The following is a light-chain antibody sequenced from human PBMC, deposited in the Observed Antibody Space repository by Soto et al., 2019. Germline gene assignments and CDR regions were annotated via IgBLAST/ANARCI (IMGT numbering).Light chain of an antibody. CDR1: SSDVGGYNY. Sequence: QSVLTQPASVSGSPGQSITISCTGTSSDVGGYNYVSWYQHHPGKAPKLIIFDVSNRPSGISNRFSGSKSGNTASLTISGLQAEDEADYYCISYTSSSPYVFGTGTKVTVL. J-gene: IGLJ1*01. V-gene: IGLV2-14*03. CDR3: ISYTSSSPYV. CDR2: DVS.